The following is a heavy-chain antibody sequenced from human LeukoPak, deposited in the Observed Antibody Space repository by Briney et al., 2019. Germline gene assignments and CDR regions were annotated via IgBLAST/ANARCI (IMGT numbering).Heavy chain of an antibody. V-gene: IGHV3-23*01. CDR3: AKDISGLLISDP. Sequence: GGSLRLSCAASGFTFSSYAMNWVRQAPGKGLEWVSAISGSGTYTYYADSVKGRFTISRDNSKNTLYLQMNSLRAEDTAVYYCAKDISGLLISDPRGQGTLVTVSS. J-gene: IGHJ5*02. D-gene: IGHD2/OR15-2a*01. CDR2: ISGSGTYT. CDR1: GFTFSSYA.